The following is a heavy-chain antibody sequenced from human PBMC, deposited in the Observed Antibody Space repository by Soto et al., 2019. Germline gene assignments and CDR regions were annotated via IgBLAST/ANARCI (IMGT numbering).Heavy chain of an antibody. J-gene: IGHJ3*02. CDR2: IYYSDKT. CDR3: ARVATQKAFDI. Sequence: QVQLQESGPGLVEPSETLSLTCTVSGGSMTSYYCSWIRKPPGKGLAWIGHIYYSDKTYYNLYLRSRVSISIDTSNNQFSLKLSSGAAEDTALYYCARVATQKAFDIWGQGTLVTVSS. V-gene: IGHV4-59*01. CDR1: GGSMTSYY.